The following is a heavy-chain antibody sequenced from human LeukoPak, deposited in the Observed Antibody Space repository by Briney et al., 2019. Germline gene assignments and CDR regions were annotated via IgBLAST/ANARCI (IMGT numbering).Heavy chain of an antibody. CDR1: GLTSSTSG. Sequence: PRGSRRLSCTPSGLTSSTSGFNWVRHAPGTGLDWVASFGLSGFDRYHADSTKGRFTISRDNTTNSLYMQMYSLRAPGTPLSYCATETNGRHYDYWGQGTLLTVSS. V-gene: IGHV3-21*06. CDR3: ATETNGRHYDY. J-gene: IGHJ4*02. D-gene: IGHD1-14*01. CDR2: FGLSGFDR.